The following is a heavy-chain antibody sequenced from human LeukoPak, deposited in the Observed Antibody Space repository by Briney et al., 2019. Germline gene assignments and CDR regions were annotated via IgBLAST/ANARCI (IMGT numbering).Heavy chain of an antibody. D-gene: IGHD3-10*01. CDR3: ARDSGSSPLAFDI. J-gene: IGHJ3*02. CDR2: IRYDGTKK. V-gene: IGHV3-30*02. Sequence: GGSLRLSCAASGFIFSNYAMHWVRQAPGKGLEWVAFIRYDGTKKYYADSVKGRFTISRDNSKNTLYLQMNSLRAEDTAVYYCARDSGSSPLAFDIWGQGTMVTVSS. CDR1: GFIFSNYA.